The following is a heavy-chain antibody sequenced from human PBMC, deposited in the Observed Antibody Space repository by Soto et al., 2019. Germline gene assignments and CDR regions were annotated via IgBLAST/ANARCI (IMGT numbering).Heavy chain of an antibody. Sequence: QVQLQESGPGLVKPSGTLSLTCAVSGGSISSSNWWRWVRQPPGKGLEWIGEIYHSGSTNYNPSLKRRVTISVDKSKNQFSLKLSSVTAADTAVYYCARRNGGYCSSTSCYRGGWFDPWGQGTLVTVSS. CDR3: ARRNGGYCSSTSCYRGGWFDP. CDR1: GGSISSSNW. V-gene: IGHV4-4*02. CDR2: IYHSGST. J-gene: IGHJ5*02. D-gene: IGHD2-2*01.